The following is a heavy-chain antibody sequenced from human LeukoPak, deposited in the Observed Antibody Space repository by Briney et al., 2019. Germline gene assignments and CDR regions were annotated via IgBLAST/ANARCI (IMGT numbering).Heavy chain of an antibody. CDR3: AKGQVGWYYFTMDV. CDR1: GFTFSTYA. D-gene: IGHD6-19*01. J-gene: IGHJ6*02. V-gene: IGHV3-23*01. CDR2: ISGSGDST. Sequence: GGSLRLSCAASGFTFSTYAMSWVRQAPGKGLEWVSAISGSGDSTYYADSVKGRSTISRDNSKNTLYLQMNSLRAEDTAVYYCAKGQVGWYYFTMDVWGQGTTVTVSS.